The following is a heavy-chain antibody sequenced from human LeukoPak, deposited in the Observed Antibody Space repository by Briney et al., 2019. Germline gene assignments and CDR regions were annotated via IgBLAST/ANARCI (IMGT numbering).Heavy chain of an antibody. V-gene: IGHV3-48*04. CDR2: ISSSGSTI. J-gene: IGHJ4*02. CDR3: ARDFVGRQDY. D-gene: IGHD1-1*01. CDR1: GFTFSSYS. Sequence: GGSLRLSCAASGFTFSSYSMNWVRQAPGKGLEWVSYISSSGSTIYYADSVKGRLTISRDNAKNSLYLQMNSLRAEDTAVYYCARDFVGRQDYWGQGTLVAVSS.